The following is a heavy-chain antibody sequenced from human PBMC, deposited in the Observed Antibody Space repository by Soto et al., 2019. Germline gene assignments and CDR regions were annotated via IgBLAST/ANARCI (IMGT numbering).Heavy chain of an antibody. V-gene: IGHV4-4*02. CDR2: IYHSGST. CDR3: AGKYSSGWYYFDF. J-gene: IGHJ4*02. D-gene: IGHD6-19*01. Sequence: QVQLQESGPGLVKPSGTLSLTCAVSGGSISSSNWWRWVRQPPGKGLEWIGEIYHSGSTNYNPSLKSRVTISVDKSRNQFSLRLSSVTAADTAVYYCAGKYSSGWYYFDFWGQGTLVTVSS. CDR1: GGSISSSNW.